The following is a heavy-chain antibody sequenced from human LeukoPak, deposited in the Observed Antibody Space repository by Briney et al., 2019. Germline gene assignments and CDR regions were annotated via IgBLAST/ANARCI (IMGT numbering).Heavy chain of an antibody. CDR2: ISYDGSNK. V-gene: IGHV3-30*01. D-gene: IGHD3-10*01. CDR1: GFTFSSSP. CDR3: ARLGLYYYGSEKDFDY. Sequence: AGGSLRLSCAASGFTFSSSPMHWVRQAPGKGLEWVAVISYDGSNKYYADSVKGRFTISRDNSKNTLYLQMNSLRAEDTAVYYCARLGLYYYGSEKDFDYWGQGTLVTVSS. J-gene: IGHJ4*02.